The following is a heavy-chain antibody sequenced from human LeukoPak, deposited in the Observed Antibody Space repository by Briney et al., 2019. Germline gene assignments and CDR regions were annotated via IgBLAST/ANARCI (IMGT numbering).Heavy chain of an antibody. Sequence: SETLSLTCTASGGSISSYYWTWIRQPAGKGLEWIGRIHTSGSTNHNPSLKSRVTMSVDTSNNQFSLKLSSVTAADTAVYYCARWSHFGRKMVRGVDEYYFDYWGQGTLVTVSS. D-gene: IGHD3-10*01. CDR1: GGSISSYY. CDR3: ARWSHFGRKMVRGVDEYYFDY. V-gene: IGHV4-4*07. J-gene: IGHJ4*02. CDR2: IHTSGST.